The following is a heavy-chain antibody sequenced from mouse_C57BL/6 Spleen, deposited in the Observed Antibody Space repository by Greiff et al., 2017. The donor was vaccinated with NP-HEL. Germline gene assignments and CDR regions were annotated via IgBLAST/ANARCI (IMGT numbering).Heavy chain of an antibody. CDR3: AKSYYDYDVGY. Sequence: QVQLQQPGAELVKPGASVKLSCKASGYTFTSYWMHWVKQRPGQGLEWIGMIHPNSGSTNYNEKFKSKAKLTVDKSSSTAYMQLSSLTSEDSAVYYCAKSYYDYDVGYWGQGTTLTVSS. CDR2: IHPNSGST. CDR1: GYTFTSYW. J-gene: IGHJ2*01. V-gene: IGHV1-64*01. D-gene: IGHD2-4*01.